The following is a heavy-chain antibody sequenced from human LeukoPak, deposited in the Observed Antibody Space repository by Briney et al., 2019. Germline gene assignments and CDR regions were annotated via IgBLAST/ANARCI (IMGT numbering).Heavy chain of an antibody. D-gene: IGHD2-2*01. V-gene: IGHV4-30-2*01. J-gene: IGHJ3*02. CDR2: IYHSGST. CDR1: GGSISSGGYS. CDR3: ARACSSTSCYARDAFDI. Sequence: PSETLSLTCAVSGGSISSGGYSWSWIRQPPGKGLEWIGYIYHSGSTYYNPSLKSRVTISVDRSKNQFSLKLSSVTAADTAVYYCARACSSTSCYARDAFDIWGQGTMVTVSS.